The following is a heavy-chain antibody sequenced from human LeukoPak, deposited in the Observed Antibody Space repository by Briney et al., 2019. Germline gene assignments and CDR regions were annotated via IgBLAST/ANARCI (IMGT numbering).Heavy chain of an antibody. CDR2: VNPNSGET. V-gene: IGHV1-8*01. Sequence: ASVKVSCKASGYTFTSYDINWVRQATGQGLEWMGWVNPNSGETESPLKFQGRVTMTRDTSINTAYMELSSLSSDDTAVYYCARGDSGGWYAAMDVWGQGTTVSVSS. CDR3: ARGDSGGWYAAMDV. J-gene: IGHJ6*02. CDR1: GYTFTSYD. D-gene: IGHD6-19*01.